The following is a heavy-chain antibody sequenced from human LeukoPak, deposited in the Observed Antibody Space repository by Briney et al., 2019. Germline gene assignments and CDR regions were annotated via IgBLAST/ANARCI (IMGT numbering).Heavy chain of an antibody. V-gene: IGHV3-53*01. CDR1: GFTVSSNY. Sequence: GGSLRLSCAASGFTVSSNYMSWVRPPPGKGLAWVSVIYSDGSTYYADSVQGRFTISRDNSKNTLYLQMNSLRAEDTAVYYCARLGGGRLRYFDWLPHTGGYFDYWGQGTLVTVSS. CDR3: ARLGGGRLRYFDWLPHTGGYFDY. J-gene: IGHJ4*02. D-gene: IGHD3-9*01. CDR2: IYSDGST.